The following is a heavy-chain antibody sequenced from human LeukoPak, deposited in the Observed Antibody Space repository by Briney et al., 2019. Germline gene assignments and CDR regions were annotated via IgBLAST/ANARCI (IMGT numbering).Heavy chain of an antibody. V-gene: IGHV4-39*07. CDR1: GGSISSSSYY. CDR3: TRDHSSGCHDY. Sequence: SETLSLTCTVSGGSISSSSYYWGWIRQPPGKGLEWIGSIYYSGSTYYNPSLKSRVTISVDTSKNQFSLKLSSVTAADTAVYYCTRDHSSGCHDYWGQGTLVTVSS. CDR2: IYYSGST. J-gene: IGHJ4*02. D-gene: IGHD6-19*01.